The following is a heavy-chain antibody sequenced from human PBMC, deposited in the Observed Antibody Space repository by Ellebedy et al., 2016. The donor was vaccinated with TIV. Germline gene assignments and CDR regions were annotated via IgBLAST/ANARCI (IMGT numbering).Heavy chain of an antibody. CDR1: GFTFSNAW. V-gene: IGHV3-15*07. J-gene: IGHJ3*02. CDR3: TRDQGPYSSGWYTGADAFDI. D-gene: IGHD6-19*01. CDR2: IKSKISGGST. Sequence: GGSLRLSCVASGFTFSNAWMNWVRQAPGKGLEWVGRIKSKISGGSTDHAAPVKGRFSISRDDSENTLYLQMNSLKMEDTAVYYCTRDQGPYSSGWYTGADAFDIWGQGTMVTVSS.